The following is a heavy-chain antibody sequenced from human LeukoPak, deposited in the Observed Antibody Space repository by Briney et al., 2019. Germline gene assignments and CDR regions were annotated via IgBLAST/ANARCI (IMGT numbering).Heavy chain of an antibody. J-gene: IGHJ4*02. CDR1: GGSISSSSYY. CDR3: ARYSSSTLSFDY. D-gene: IGHD6-13*01. V-gene: IGHV4-39*05. CDR2: IFYSGNT. Sequence: PSETPSLTCTVSGGSISSSSYYWGWIRQPPGKGLEWIGSIFYSGNTYYNPSLRSRVTISVDTSKDQFSLKLSSATAADSAVYYCARYSSSTLSFDYWGQGTLVTVSS.